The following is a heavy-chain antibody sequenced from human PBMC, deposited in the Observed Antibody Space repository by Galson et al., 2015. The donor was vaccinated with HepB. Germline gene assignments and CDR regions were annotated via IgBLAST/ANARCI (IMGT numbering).Heavy chain of an antibody. V-gene: IGHV3-30*02. CDR2: IWYDGSNK. J-gene: IGHJ5*02. Sequence: SLRLSCAASGFRFSSYGMHWVRQAPGKGLEWVAFIWYDGSNKYYADSVKGRFTISRDNSKNTLYLQMDSLRAEDTAVYYCAKSCSGGSCYSDPWGQGTLVTVSS. CDR3: AKSCSGGSCYSDP. CDR1: GFRFSSYG. D-gene: IGHD2-15*01.